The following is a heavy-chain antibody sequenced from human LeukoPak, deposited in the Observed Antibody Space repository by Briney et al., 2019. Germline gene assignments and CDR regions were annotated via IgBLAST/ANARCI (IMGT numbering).Heavy chain of an antibody. CDR3: ARDSSGYGSFDY. D-gene: IGHD3-22*01. V-gene: IGHV3-23*01. J-gene: IGHJ4*02. CDR1: EFTFSSFA. CDR2: VSGSGGST. Sequence: GGSLRLSCAASEFTFSSFAMSWVRQAPGKGLEWVSRVSGSGGSTYYAGSVKGRFSISRDNSKNTLYLQMNSLRAEDTAVYYCARDSSGYGSFDYWGRGTLVTVSS.